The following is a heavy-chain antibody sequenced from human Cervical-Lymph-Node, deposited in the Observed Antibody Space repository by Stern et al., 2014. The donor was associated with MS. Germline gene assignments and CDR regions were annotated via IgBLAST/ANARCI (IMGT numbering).Heavy chain of an antibody. CDR1: GYSFTIYY. CDR3: ARHVQGFDY. V-gene: IGHV5-51*01. CDR2: INPYDFYS. J-gene: IGHJ4*02. Sequence: VQLVQSGAEVKKPGESLKISCKLSGYSFTIYYIAWVRQMPGKGLACMGVINPYDFYSTNSPAFQGQVPISADKSITTAYLQWSSLRASDTAMDYCARHVQGFDYWGQGTLVTVSS.